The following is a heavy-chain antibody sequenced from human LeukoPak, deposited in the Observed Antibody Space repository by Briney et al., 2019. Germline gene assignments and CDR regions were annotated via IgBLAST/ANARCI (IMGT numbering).Heavy chain of an antibody. CDR3: ARDHSPPGY. V-gene: IGHV3-30*02. CDR2: MRYDEKKK. D-gene: IGHD2-15*01. Sequence: GGSLRLSCAASGFTFSSYGMHWVRQAPGKGLEGVAFMRYDEKKKYYADSVKGRFTISRDNAKNSLYLQMNSLRAEDTAVYYCARDHSPPGYWGQGTLVTVSS. CDR1: GFTFSSYG. J-gene: IGHJ4*02.